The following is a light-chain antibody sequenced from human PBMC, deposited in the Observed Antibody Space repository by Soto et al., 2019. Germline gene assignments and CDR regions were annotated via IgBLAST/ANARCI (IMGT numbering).Light chain of an antibody. CDR2: DVS. Sequence: DIQMTQSPSSLSASVGDRVSITCQASHHVNKYLTWYQQKPGKAPNLLIYDVSKLKRGVASRFSGSGSGTQFTLTITNLQPEDFATYYCQHHDVAPYTSGQGNRLDIK. J-gene: IGKJ2*01. V-gene: IGKV1-33*01. CDR3: QHHDVAPYT. CDR1: HHVNKY.